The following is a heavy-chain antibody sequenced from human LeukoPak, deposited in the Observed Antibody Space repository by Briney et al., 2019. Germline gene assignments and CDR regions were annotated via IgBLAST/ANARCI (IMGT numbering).Heavy chain of an antibody. J-gene: IGHJ4*02. D-gene: IGHD4-17*01. Sequence: GSLMLSCSASGFIFSSYWIRWVRQRAGKGVEWVANIKQDGSEKYYVDSVKGRFTISRDNAKNSLYLQMNSLRAEDTAVYYCARDRSYGVKNWGQGTLVTVSS. CDR1: GFIFSSYW. CDR2: IKQDGSEK. V-gene: IGHV3-7*01. CDR3: ARDRSYGVKN.